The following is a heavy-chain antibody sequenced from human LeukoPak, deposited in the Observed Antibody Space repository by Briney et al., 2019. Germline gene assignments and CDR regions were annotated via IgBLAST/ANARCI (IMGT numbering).Heavy chain of an antibody. CDR3: AREPDHETYYYDSSGYYPPGY. V-gene: IGHV3-7*01. J-gene: IGHJ4*02. D-gene: IGHD3-22*01. CDR2: IKQDGSEK. Sequence: GGSQRLSCAASGFTFSSYWMSWVRQAPGKGLEWVANIKQDGSEKYYVDSVKGRFTISRDNAKNSLYLQMNSLRAEDTAVYYCAREPDHETYYYDSSGYYPPGYWGQGTLVTVSS. CDR1: GFTFSSYW.